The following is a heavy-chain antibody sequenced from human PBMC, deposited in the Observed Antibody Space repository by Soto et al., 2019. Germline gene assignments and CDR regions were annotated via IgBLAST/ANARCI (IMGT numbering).Heavy chain of an antibody. D-gene: IGHD3-10*01. CDR2: INNDGSTT. J-gene: IGHJ4*02. CDR3: ANGGVAGAGTYYNDY. Sequence: EVQLVESGGGLVQPGGSLRLSCAASGFTFSSNWMHWVRQAPGKGLVWVARINNDGSTTSYADSVKGRLTISRDNAKNTVYLQVNSLRAEDTAVYYCANGGVAGAGTYYNDYWGRGTLVTVSS. V-gene: IGHV3-74*01. CDR1: GFTFSSNW.